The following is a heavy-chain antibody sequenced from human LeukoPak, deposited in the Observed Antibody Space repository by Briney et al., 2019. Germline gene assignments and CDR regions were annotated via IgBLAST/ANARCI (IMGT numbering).Heavy chain of an antibody. V-gene: IGHV1-8*01. CDR1: GYTFTSYD. J-gene: IGHJ4*02. CDR2: MNPNSGNT. D-gene: IGHD6-13*01. Sequence: ASVKVSCTASGYTFTSYDINWVRQATGQGLEWMGWMNPNSGNTGYAQKFQGRVTMTRNTSISTAYMELSSLRSEDTAVYYCARLIAAAGPSFDYWGQGTLVTVSS. CDR3: ARLIAAAGPSFDY.